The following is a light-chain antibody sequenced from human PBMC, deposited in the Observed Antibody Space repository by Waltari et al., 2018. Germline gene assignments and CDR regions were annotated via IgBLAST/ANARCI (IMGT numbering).Light chain of an antibody. CDR2: SSS. CDR1: QNIYGY. Sequence: DIDMTQSPSALSASVGDRVTITCRASQNIYGYLNWYQQKPGKAPELLIYSSSSLQSGVPSRFRGSGFGTEFTLTITNLQLEDFATYYCQQRAFGQGTKVEIK. J-gene: IGKJ1*01. CDR3: QQRA. V-gene: IGKV1-39*01.